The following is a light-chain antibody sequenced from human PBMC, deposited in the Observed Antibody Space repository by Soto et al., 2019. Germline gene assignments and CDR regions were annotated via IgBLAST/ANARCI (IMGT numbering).Light chain of an antibody. J-gene: IGLJ1*01. CDR3: HSYDISLSGYV. V-gene: IGLV1-40*01. CDR1: SSNIGAGYD. Sequence: QSVLTQPPSVSGAPGQKVTISCTGSSSNIGAGYDVHWYQQLPGTAPKLLIFGNTHRPSVVPDRFSGSKSGTSASLAITGLQPEDEADYYCHSYDISLSGYVFGPGTKLTVL. CDR2: GNT.